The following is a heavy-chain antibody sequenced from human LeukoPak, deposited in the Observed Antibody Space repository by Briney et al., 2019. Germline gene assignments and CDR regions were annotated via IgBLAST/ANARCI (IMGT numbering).Heavy chain of an antibody. CDR3: ARGLRWQDY. J-gene: IGHJ4*02. CDR2: IYTSGST. V-gene: IGHV4-61*02. D-gene: IGHD4-23*01. Sequence: PSETLSLTCTVSGGSISSGSYYWSWIRQPAGKGLEWIGRIYTSGSTNYNPSLKSRVTISVDTSKNQFSLKLSSVTAADTAVYYCARGLRWQDYWGQGTLVTVSS. CDR1: GGSISSGSYY.